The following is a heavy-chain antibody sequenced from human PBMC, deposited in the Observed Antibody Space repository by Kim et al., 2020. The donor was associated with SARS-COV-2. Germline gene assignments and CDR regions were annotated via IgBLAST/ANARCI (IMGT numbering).Heavy chain of an antibody. J-gene: IGHJ4*02. Sequence: PSLTSRVTISVATSKNQFSLKLSSVTAADTAVYYCASGYGSGSYFLFNYWGQGTLVTVSS. CDR3: ASGYGSGSYFLFNY. V-gene: IGHV4-39*01. D-gene: IGHD3-10*01.